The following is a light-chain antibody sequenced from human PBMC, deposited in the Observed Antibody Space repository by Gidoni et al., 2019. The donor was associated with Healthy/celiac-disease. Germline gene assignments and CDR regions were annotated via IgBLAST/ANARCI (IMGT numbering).Light chain of an antibody. Sequence: RVTITCRASQRISNDLNWYQQKPGKAPKVLIYAASSLQSGVSSGFSGSGSGTDFTLTISSLQPEDFATYYCQQTYSTPRTFGQGTKVEIK. CDR1: QRISND. J-gene: IGKJ1*01. V-gene: IGKV1-39*01. CDR2: AAS. CDR3: QQTYSTPRT.